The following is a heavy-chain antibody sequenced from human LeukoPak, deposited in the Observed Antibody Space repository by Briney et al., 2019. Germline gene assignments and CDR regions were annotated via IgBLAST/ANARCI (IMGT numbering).Heavy chain of an antibody. Sequence: GSLRLSCAASGFTFSDYYMSWIRQAPGKGLEWVSYISSSGSTIYYADSVKGRFTISRDNSKNTLYLQMNSLRVEDTAVYYCARDAGNGDFDYWGQGTLVTVSS. CDR2: ISSSGSTI. CDR3: ARDAGNGDFDY. D-gene: IGHD1-1*01. V-gene: IGHV3-11*04. J-gene: IGHJ4*02. CDR1: GFTFSDYY.